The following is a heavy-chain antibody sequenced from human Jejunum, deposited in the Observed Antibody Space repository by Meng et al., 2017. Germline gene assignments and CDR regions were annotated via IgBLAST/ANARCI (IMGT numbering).Heavy chain of an antibody. J-gene: IGHJ4*02. D-gene: IGHD3-10*01. V-gene: IGHV1-3*01. Sequence: QVQLVQSGAEVKKTGDSVKVSCKTSGYTFTSYAMHWVRQDPGQRLEWMGWINAANGDTRYSQKFQGRVTITRDTSARTAYMEVSSLRFEDTAVYYCARDMPYSSGSFDYWGQGTLVTVSS. CDR2: INAANGDT. CDR1: GYTFTSYA. CDR3: ARDMPYSSGSFDY.